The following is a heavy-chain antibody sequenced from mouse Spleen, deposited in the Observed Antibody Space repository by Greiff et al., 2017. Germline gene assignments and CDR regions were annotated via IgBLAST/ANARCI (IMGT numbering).Heavy chain of an antibody. D-gene: IGHD2-1*01. CDR1: GYSITSGYY. Sequence: EVHLVESGPGLVKPSQSLSLTCSVTGYSITSGYYWNWIRQFPGNKLEWMGYISYDGSNNYNPSLKNRISITRDTSKNQFFLKLNSVTTEDTATYYCARDPGYYGNPFDYWGQGTTLTVSS. CDR3: ARDPGYYGNPFDY. V-gene: IGHV3-6*01. J-gene: IGHJ2*01. CDR2: ISYDGSN.